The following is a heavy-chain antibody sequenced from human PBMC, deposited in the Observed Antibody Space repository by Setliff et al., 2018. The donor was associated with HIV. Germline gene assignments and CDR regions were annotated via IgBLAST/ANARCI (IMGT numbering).Heavy chain of an antibody. CDR3: ARDRYGGTYDAFEI. V-gene: IGHV1-8*02. CDR2: MNPNSGDT. D-gene: IGHD1-26*01. J-gene: IGHJ3*02. Sequence: ASVKVSCKASGYTFTTYDINWVRQATGQGLEWMGWMNPNSGDTGYAQMFQDRITMTRDTSIGTAYLELSNLRSDDTAVYYCARDRYGGTYDAFEIWGKGTTVTVS. CDR1: GYTFTTYD.